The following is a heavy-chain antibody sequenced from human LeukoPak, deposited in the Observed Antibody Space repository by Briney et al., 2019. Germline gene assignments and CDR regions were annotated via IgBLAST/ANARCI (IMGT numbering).Heavy chain of an antibody. CDR2: ITISGDKT. J-gene: IGHJ4*02. Sequence: GGSLRLSCAASGFTFSSHAMTWVRQAPGKGLEWVSSITISGDKTLYTDSVKGRFTISRDNSKNTLFLQMNSLRVEDTAVYYCAKAVAGTLDYWGQGTLVTVSS. D-gene: IGHD6-19*01. CDR3: AKAVAGTLDY. V-gene: IGHV3-23*01. CDR1: GFTFSSHA.